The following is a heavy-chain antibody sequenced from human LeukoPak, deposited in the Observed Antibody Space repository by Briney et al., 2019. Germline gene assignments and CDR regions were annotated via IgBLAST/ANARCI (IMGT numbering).Heavy chain of an antibody. D-gene: IGHD2-21*02. CDR2: ISGSGGST. V-gene: IGHV3-23*01. CDR3: ALVIGVVTATEYYFDY. CDR1: GFTFSSYA. J-gene: IGHJ4*02. Sequence: HAGGSLRLSCAASGFTFSSYAVSWVRQAPGKGLEWVSTISGSGGSTYYADSVKGRFTISRDNSKNTLYLQMNSLRAEDTAVYYCALVIGVVTATEYYFDYWGQGTLVTVSS.